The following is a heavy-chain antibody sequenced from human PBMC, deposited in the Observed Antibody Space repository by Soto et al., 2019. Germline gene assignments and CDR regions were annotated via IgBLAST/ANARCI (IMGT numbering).Heavy chain of an antibody. D-gene: IGHD6-19*01. J-gene: IGHJ6*02. Sequence: LSLTCTVSGGSISSYYWSWIRQPPGKGLEWIGYIYYSGSTNYNPSLKSRVTISVDTSKNQFSLKLSSVTAADTAVYYCARVSSDSSGWLGDYYYGMDVWGQGTTVTVSS. CDR2: IYYSGST. V-gene: IGHV4-59*01. CDR1: GGSISSYY. CDR3: ARVSSDSSGWLGDYYYGMDV.